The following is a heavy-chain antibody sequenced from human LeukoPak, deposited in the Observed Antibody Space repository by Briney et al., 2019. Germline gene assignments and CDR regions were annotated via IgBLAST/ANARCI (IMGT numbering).Heavy chain of an antibody. CDR2: IKSKTDGGTT. CDR3: TTVFGCGGDCYSYYHYYMDV. J-gene: IGHJ6*03. Sequence: PGGSLRLSCAASGFTVSSNYMSWVRQAPGKGLEWVGRIKSKTDGGTTDYAAPVKGRFTISRDDSKNTLYLQMNSLKTEDTAVYYCTTVFGCGGDCYSYYHYYMDVWGKGTTVTVSS. V-gene: IGHV3-15*01. D-gene: IGHD2-21*02. CDR1: GFTVSSNY.